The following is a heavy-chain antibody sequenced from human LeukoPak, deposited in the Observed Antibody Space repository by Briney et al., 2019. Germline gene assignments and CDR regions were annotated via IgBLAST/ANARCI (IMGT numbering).Heavy chain of an antibody. V-gene: IGHV3-30-3*01. Sequence: GRSLRLSCAASGFTFSSYAMHWVRQAPGKGLEWVAVISYDGSNKYYADSVKGRFTISRDNSKNTLYLQMNSLRAEDTAVYYCARDIGDCSGGGCYSDYFDYWGQGTLVTVSS. J-gene: IGHJ4*02. CDR2: ISYDGSNK. CDR1: GFTFSSYA. CDR3: ARDIGDCSGGGCYSDYFDY. D-gene: IGHD2-15*01.